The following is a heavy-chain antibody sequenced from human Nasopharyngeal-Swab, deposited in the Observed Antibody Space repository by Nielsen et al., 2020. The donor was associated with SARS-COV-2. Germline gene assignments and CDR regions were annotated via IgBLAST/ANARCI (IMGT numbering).Heavy chain of an antibody. J-gene: IGHJ4*02. CDR2: ISYDGSNK. Sequence: GESLKIYCAASGFTFSSYGMHWVRQAPGKGLEWVAVISYDGSNKYYADSVKGRFTISRDNSKNTLYLQMNSLRAEDTAVYYCAKGSGGYGTYFDYWGQGTLVTVSS. V-gene: IGHV3-30*18. CDR3: AKGSGGYGTYFDY. D-gene: IGHD5-12*01. CDR1: GFTFSSYG.